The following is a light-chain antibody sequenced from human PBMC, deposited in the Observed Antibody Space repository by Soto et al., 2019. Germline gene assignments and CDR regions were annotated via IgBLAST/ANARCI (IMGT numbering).Light chain of an antibody. Sequence: QSVLTQPRSVSGSPGQSGTISCTGTSSDVGGYNYVSWYQQYPGKAPKVMIYAVTKRPSGVPDRISGSKSGNTASLTISGLQAEDEADYYCCSYAGSYTHYVFGTGTKLTVL. CDR1: SSDVGGYNY. CDR3: CSYAGSYTHYV. V-gene: IGLV2-11*01. CDR2: AVT. J-gene: IGLJ1*01.